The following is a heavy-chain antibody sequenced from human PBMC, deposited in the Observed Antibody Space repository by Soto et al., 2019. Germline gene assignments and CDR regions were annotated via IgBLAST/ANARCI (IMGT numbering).Heavy chain of an antibody. J-gene: IGHJ6*02. CDR2: LSNTGRRT. CDR1: VFPFGANA. CDR3: FRENYFSYHGMDV. D-gene: IGHD1-26*01. V-gene: IGHV3-23*01. Sequence: EVQVLESGGGLVQPGGSLRLSCVVSVFPFGANAMSWVRQAPGKGLEWVSGLSNTGRRTSYADSVKGRFSISRDNSENTAYLQMSSLKIEDTAVYYCFRENYFSYHGMDVWGQGTTVTVSS.